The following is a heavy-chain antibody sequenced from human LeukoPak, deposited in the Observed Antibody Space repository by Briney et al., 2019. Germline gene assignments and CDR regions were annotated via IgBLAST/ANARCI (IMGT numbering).Heavy chain of an antibody. Sequence: GGSLRLSCAASGFTVSSNYMSWVRQAPGKGLEWVSVLYTGSTTYYADSVKSRFTISRDNSKNTVYLDMNSLRAEDTAVYYCARAVDIVATTPFDLWGQGTMVTVSS. CDR3: ARAVDIVATTPFDL. V-gene: IGHV3-66*01. D-gene: IGHD5-12*01. CDR2: LYTGSTT. CDR1: GFTVSSNY. J-gene: IGHJ3*01.